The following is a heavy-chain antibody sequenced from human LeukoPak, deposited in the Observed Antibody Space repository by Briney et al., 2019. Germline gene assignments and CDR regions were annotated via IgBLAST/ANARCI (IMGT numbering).Heavy chain of an antibody. J-gene: IGHJ2*01. Sequence: PSETLSLTCTVSGSSISSYYWSWIRQPPGKGLEWIGYIYNSGSTNYNPSLKSRVTISVDTSKNQFSLKLSSVTAADTAVYYCARVRGYSSGWSYWYFDLWGRGTLVTVSS. V-gene: IGHV4-59*01. CDR3: ARVRGYSSGWSYWYFDL. D-gene: IGHD6-19*01. CDR2: IYNSGST. CDR1: GSSISSYY.